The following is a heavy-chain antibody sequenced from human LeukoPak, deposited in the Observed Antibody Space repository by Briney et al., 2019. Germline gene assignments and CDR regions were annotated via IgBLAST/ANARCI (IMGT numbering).Heavy chain of an antibody. D-gene: IGHD3-22*01. J-gene: IGHJ4*02. CDR3: ARDRSHHYYDSSGYCDY. CDR2: ISAYNGNT. Sequence: ASVKVSCKASGYTFTSYGISWVRQAPGQGLEWMGWISAYNGNTNYAQKLQGRVTMTTDTSTSTAYMELRSLRSDDTAVYYCARDRSHHYYDSSGYCDYWGQGTPVTVSS. V-gene: IGHV1-18*01. CDR1: GYTFTSYG.